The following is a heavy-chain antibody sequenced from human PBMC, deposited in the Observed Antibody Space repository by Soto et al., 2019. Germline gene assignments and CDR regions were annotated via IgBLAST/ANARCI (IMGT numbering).Heavy chain of an antibody. Sequence: PGGSLRLSCAASGFTFSSYGMHWVRQAPGKGLEWVAVIWYDGSNKYYADSVKGRFTISRDNSKNTLYLQMNSLRAEDTAVYYCARDHCSSSGLDYWGQGTLVTVSS. J-gene: IGHJ4*02. D-gene: IGHD6-6*01. CDR3: ARDHCSSSGLDY. CDR2: IWYDGSNK. CDR1: GFTFSSYG. V-gene: IGHV3-33*01.